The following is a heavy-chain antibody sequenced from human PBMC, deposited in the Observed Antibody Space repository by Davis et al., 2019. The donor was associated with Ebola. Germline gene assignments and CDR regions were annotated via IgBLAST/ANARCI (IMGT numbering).Heavy chain of an antibody. Sequence: ASVKVSCKASGYTFTSYGISWVRQAPGQGLEWMGWISAYNGNTNYAQKLQGRVTMTTDTSTNTAYMELRSLGSDDTAVYYCARGDCSGGSCYSHDYWGQGTLVTVSS. CDR1: GYTFTSYG. V-gene: IGHV1-18*01. D-gene: IGHD2-15*01. J-gene: IGHJ4*02. CDR2: ISAYNGNT. CDR3: ARGDCSGGSCYSHDY.